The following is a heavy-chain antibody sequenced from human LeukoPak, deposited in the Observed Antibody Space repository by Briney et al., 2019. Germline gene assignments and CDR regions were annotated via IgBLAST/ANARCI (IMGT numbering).Heavy chain of an antibody. CDR3: ARGPSRRLLRFLPGFDP. Sequence: ASVKVSCKASGYTFTSYDISWVRQATGQGLEWMGWMNPNSGNTGYAQKFQGRVTMTRNTSISTAYMELSSLRSEDTAVYYCARGPSRRLLRFLPGFDPWGQGTLVTVSS. CDR1: GYTFTSYD. CDR2: MNPNSGNT. V-gene: IGHV1-8*01. J-gene: IGHJ5*02. D-gene: IGHD3-3*01.